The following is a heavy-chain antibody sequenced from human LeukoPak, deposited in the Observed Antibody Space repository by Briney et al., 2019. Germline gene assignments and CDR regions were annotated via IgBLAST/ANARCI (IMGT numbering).Heavy chain of an antibody. CDR1: GGSISSSSYY. Sequence: SETLSLTCTVSGGSISSSSYYWGWIRQPPGKGLEWIGSIYYSGSTYYNPSLKSRVTISVDTSKNQFSLKLSSVTAADTAVYYCARQGPNWGFLDYWGQGTLVTVSS. J-gene: IGHJ4*02. D-gene: IGHD7-27*01. CDR3: ARQGPNWGFLDY. CDR2: IYYSGST. V-gene: IGHV4-39*01.